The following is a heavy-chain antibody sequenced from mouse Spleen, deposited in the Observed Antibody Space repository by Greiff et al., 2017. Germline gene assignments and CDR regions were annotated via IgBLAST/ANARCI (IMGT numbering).Heavy chain of an antibody. D-gene: IGHD2-1*01. J-gene: IGHJ1*01. Sequence: QVQLQQSGAELVRPGASVKLSCKASGYTFTDYYINWVKQRPGQGLEWIARIYPGSGNTYYNEKFKGKATLTAEKSSSTAYMQLSSLTSEDSAVYFCARNGNYRYFDVWGAGTTVTVSS. CDR2: IYPGSGNT. V-gene: IGHV1-76*01. CDR3: ARNGNYRYFDV. CDR1: GYTFTDYY.